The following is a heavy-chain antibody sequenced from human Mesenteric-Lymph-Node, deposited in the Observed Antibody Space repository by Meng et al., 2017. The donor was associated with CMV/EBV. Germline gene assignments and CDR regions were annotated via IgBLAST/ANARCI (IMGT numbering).Heavy chain of an antibody. CDR1: GFRFDDFG. J-gene: IGHJ4*01. V-gene: IGHV3-20*04. CDR3: VGRIEGVTYFDY. D-gene: IGHD1-26*01. Sequence: GESLKISCEASGFRFDDFGMRWVRQAPGKGLEWVSGVNWNGGSTDYADFVSGRFSVSRDSAKNSVYLQMNSLRAEDTAVYYCVGRIEGVTYFDYWGQGTRVTVSS. CDR2: VNWNGGST.